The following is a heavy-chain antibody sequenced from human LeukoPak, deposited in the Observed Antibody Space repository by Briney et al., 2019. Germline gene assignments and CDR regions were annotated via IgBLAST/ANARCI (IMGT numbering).Heavy chain of an antibody. CDR1: GGSISSYY. CDR3: AARGEVVAGFDY. J-gene: IGHJ4*02. V-gene: IGHV4-34*01. CDR2: INHSGST. D-gene: IGHD2-15*01. Sequence: NPSETLSLTCTVSGGSISSYYWSWIRQPPGKGLEWIGEINHSGSTNYNPSLKSRVTISVDTSKNQFSLKLSSVTAADTAVYYCAARGEVVAGFDYWGQGTLVTVSS.